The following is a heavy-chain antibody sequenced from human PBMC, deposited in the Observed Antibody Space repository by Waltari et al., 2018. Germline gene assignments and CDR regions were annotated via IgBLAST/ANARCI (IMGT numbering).Heavy chain of an antibody. CDR2: IIPMFGTP. CDR1: GDSFSNYA. D-gene: IGHD3-10*02. J-gene: IGHJ6*01. V-gene: IGHV1-69*01. CDR3: ARGSLFGDYG. Sequence: QVQLVQSGSEVKKPGSSVKVSCKASGDSFSNYAITWVRQAPGQGLEWMGGIIPMFGTPNYAQKFQGRVFISADESTSTAYMELSSLTSDDTAVYFCARGSLFGDYG.